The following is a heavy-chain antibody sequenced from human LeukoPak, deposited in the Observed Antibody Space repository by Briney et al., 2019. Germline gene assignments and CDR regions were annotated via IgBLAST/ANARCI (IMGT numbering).Heavy chain of an antibody. CDR1: GFPFSINA. CDR2: ITGDSATT. D-gene: IGHD3-22*01. Sequence: GGSLRLSCAASGFPFSINAMTWVRQAPGKGLECVSAITGDSATTYYADSVRGRFTISRDNSKNTLYLQMNSLRAEDTAIYYCAKAYGTNGYYQLPIDFWGQGTLVTVSS. CDR3: AKAYGTNGYYQLPIDF. J-gene: IGHJ4*02. V-gene: IGHV3-23*01.